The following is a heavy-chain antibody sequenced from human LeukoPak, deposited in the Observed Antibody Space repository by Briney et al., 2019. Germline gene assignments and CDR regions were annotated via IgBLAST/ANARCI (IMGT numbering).Heavy chain of an antibody. D-gene: IGHD3-22*01. CDR1: GFTFSSYS. CDR3: ARLNHDSSGYWVDY. CDR2: ISSSSSTI. J-gene: IGHJ4*02. V-gene: IGHV3-48*01. Sequence: GGSLRLSCAASGFTFSSYSMNWVRQAPGKGLEWVSYISSSSSTIYYADSVKGRFTISRDNAKNSLYLQMNSLRAEDTAVYYCARLNHDSSGYWVDYWGQGTLVTVSS.